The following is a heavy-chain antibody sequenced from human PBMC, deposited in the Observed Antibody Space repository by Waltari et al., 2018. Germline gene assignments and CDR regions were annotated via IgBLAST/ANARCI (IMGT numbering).Heavy chain of an antibody. J-gene: IGHJ6*02. D-gene: IGHD1-7*01. CDR2: MNHSGST. CDR1: GGSFSGYY. CDR3: ARSSAGTTGYYYGMDV. Sequence: QVQLQQWGAGLLKPSETLSLTCAVYGGSFSGYYWSWIRQPPGKGLEWIGEMNHSGSTNYNPSLKSRVTISVDTSKNQFSLKLSSVTAADTAVYYCARSSAGTTGYYYGMDVWGQGTTVTVSS. V-gene: IGHV4-34*01.